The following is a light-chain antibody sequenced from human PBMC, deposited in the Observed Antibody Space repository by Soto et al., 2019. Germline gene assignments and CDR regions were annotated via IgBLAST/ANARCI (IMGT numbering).Light chain of an antibody. CDR1: QGIGVY. CDR2: AAS. Sequence: DIQMTQSPSSLSASFGDRVTITCRASQGIGVYLAWFQQKPGNAPKLLIYAASTLRSGVPSRFSGSGSGTDFTLTISGLQPEDVATYYCQKYNSAPLTFGGGTKVEIK. V-gene: IGKV1-27*01. CDR3: QKYNSAPLT. J-gene: IGKJ4*01.